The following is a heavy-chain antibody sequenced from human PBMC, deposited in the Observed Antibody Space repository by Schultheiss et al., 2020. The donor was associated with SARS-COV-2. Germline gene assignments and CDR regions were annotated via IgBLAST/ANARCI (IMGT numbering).Heavy chain of an antibody. D-gene: IGHD1-26*01. V-gene: IGHV3-23*01. CDR1: KFTFSSYA. CDR2: ISGSGYTT. CDR3: ARVFGGSYYGQLDY. Sequence: GESLKISCAASKFTFSSYAMTWVRQAPGKGLEWVSVISGSGYTTHYADSVKGRFTISRDNSKNTLYLQMNSLRAEDTAVYYCARVFGGSYYGQLDYWGQGTLVTVSS. J-gene: IGHJ4*02.